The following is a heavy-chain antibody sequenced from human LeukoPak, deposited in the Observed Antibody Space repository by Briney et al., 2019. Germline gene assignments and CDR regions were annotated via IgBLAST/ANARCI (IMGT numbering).Heavy chain of an antibody. J-gene: IGHJ6*02. V-gene: IGHV3-23*01. CDR1: GFTFSSYA. CDR3: AKDHCSGGSCYFNLLVSFGMDV. Sequence: GGSLRLSCAASGFTFSSYAMSWVRQAPGKGLEWVSAISGSGGSTYYADSVKGRFTISRDNSKNTLYLQMNSLRAEDTAVYYCAKDHCSGGSCYFNLLVSFGMDVWGQGTTVTVSS. D-gene: IGHD2-15*01. CDR2: ISGSGGST.